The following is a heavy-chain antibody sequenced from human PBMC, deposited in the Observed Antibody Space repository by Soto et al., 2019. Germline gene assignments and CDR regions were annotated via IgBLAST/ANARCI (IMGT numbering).Heavy chain of an antibody. V-gene: IGHV4-31*03. D-gene: IGHD3-9*01. CDR2: IYYSGST. CDR3: ASCGGETYYVILTGYYSYYYYGMDV. J-gene: IGHJ6*02. CDR1: GGSISSGGYY. Sequence: PSETLSLTCTVSGGSISSGGYYWSWIRQHPGKGLEWIGYIYYSGSTYYNPSLKSRVTISVDTSKNQFSLKLSSVTAADMAVYYCASCGGETYYVILTGYYSYYYYGMDVWGQGTTVTVSS.